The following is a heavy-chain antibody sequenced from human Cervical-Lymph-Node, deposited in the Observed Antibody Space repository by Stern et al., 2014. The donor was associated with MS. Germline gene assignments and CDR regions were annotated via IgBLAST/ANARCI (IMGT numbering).Heavy chain of an antibody. Sequence: VQLVESGAEVKKPGESLKTSYKGSGYTFTNYWIGWVRQMPGKGLEWMGIIHPSDSYTRYSPSFQGQVIISADKSINTAYLQWSSLKASDTAMYYCARGSVAATMGAMDVWGQGTTVTVSS. V-gene: IGHV5-51*01. CDR3: ARGSVAATMGAMDV. J-gene: IGHJ6*02. D-gene: IGHD6-19*01. CDR2: IHPSDSYT. CDR1: GYTFTNYW.